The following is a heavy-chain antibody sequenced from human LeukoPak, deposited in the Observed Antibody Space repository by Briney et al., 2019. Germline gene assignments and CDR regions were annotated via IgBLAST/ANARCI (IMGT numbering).Heavy chain of an antibody. J-gene: IGHJ3*01. CDR1: GFTFSNYA. V-gene: IGHV3-23*01. Sequence: SGGSLRLSCAASGFTFSNYAMSWVRQAPGKGLEWVSDISGSGGRTYYTDSVKGRFTISRDNSNDTLYLQMNSLRADDTAVYYCAKAQREGYSYGVGWDAFDVWGRGTMVSVSS. CDR2: ISGSGGRT. D-gene: IGHD5-24*01. CDR3: AKAQREGYSYGVGWDAFDV.